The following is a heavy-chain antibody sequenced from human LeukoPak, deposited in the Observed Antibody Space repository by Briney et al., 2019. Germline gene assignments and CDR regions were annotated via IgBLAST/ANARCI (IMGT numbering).Heavy chain of an antibody. D-gene: IGHD6-19*01. V-gene: IGHV4-39*07. CDR2: IYYSGST. CDR3: ARDLAVAGNSFDY. Sequence: SETLSLTCTVSGGSISSSSYYWGWIRQPPGKGLEWIGSIYYSGSTYYNPSLKSRVTISVDTSKNQFSLKLSSVTAADTAVYYCARDLAVAGNSFDYWGQGTLVTVSS. J-gene: IGHJ4*02. CDR1: GGSISSSSYY.